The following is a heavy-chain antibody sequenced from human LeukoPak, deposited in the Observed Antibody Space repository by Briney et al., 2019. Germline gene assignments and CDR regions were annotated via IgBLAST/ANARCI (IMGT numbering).Heavy chain of an antibody. CDR3: ARDHSSGWYPDQVIFDY. CDR1: GYTFTGYY. D-gene: IGHD6-19*01. J-gene: IGHJ4*02. V-gene: IGHV1-2*06. CDR2: INPNSGGI. Sequence: GASVKVSCKASGYTFTGYYMHWVRQAPGQGLEWMGRINPNSGGINYAQKFQGRVTMTRDTSISTAYMELSRLRSDDTAVYYCARDHSSGWYPDQVIFDYWGQGTLVTVSS.